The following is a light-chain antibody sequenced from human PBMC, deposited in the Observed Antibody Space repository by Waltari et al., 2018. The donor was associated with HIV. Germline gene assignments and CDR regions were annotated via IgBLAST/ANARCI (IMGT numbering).Light chain of an antibody. J-gene: IGKJ1*01. V-gene: IGKV1-39*01. CDR2: NAS. CDR1: QTISNH. Sequence: DIQMTQSPSSLSASIGARVTITCRGSQTISNHLNWYQQKPGQAPKFLIYNASNLQNGVPPRFSGSGSGTDFTFTITSLQPEDCATYYCQQSHSIPRTFGQGTTVEI. CDR3: QQSHSIPRT.